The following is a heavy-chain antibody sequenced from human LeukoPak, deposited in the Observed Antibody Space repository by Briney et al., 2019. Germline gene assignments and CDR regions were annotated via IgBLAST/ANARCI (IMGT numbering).Heavy chain of an antibody. CDR2: ISWNSGSI. V-gene: IGHV3-9*01. D-gene: IGHD6-19*01. J-gene: IGHJ4*02. CDR3: AVAGQGY. Sequence: GGSLRLSCAASGFTFDDYAMHWVRQAPGKGLEWVSGISWNSGSIGYADSVKGRFTISRDNAKNSLYLQMNSLRAEDTAVYYCAVAGQGYWGQGTLVTVSS. CDR1: GFTFDDYA.